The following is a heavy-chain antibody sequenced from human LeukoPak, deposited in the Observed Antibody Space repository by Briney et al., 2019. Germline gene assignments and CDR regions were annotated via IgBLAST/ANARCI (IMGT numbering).Heavy chain of an antibody. CDR2: ISGSSSHI. CDR3: ARDIGSGNYFDY. J-gene: IGHJ4*02. V-gene: IGHV3-21*04. CDR1: GFSFSNYN. D-gene: IGHD1-26*01. Sequence: GGSLRLSCIASGFSFSNYNINWVRQAPGKGLEWVSSISGSSSHIHYGDSVKGRFTISRDNAKSSLYLQMNSLRVEDTAVYYCARDIGSGNYFDYWGQGTLVTVSS.